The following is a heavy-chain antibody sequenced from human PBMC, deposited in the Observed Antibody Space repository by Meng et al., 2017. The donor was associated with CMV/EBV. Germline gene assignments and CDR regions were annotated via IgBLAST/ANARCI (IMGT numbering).Heavy chain of an antibody. V-gene: IGHV4-39*01. Sequence: GSLRLSYTVSGGSISSSSYYWGWIRQPPGKGLEWIGSIYYSGSTYYNPSLKSRVTISVDTSKNQFSLKLSSVTAADTAVYYCARVRCSSTSCYGDFDYWGQGTLVTVPS. CDR2: IYYSGST. CDR1: GGSISSSSYY. CDR3: ARVRCSSTSCYGDFDY. J-gene: IGHJ4*02. D-gene: IGHD2-2*01.